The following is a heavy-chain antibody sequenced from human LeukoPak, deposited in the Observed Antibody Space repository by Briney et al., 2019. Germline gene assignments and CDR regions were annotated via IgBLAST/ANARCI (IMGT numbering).Heavy chain of an antibody. J-gene: IGHJ4*02. D-gene: IGHD5-12*01. V-gene: IGHV3-23*01. Sequence: GGSLRLSCAASGFTFSSYAMSWVRQAPGKGLEWVSAISGSGGSTYYADSVRGRFTISRDNAKNSLYLQMNSLRAEDTALYYCARGFSGYDARDYWGQGTLVTVSS. CDR2: ISGSGGST. CDR1: GFTFSSYA. CDR3: ARGFSGYDARDY.